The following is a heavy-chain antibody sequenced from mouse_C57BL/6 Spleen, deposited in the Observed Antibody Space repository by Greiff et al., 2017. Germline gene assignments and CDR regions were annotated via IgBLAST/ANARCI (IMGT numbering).Heavy chain of an antibody. CDR3: ARRGLAWFAY. D-gene: IGHD3-3*01. J-gene: IGHJ3*01. CDR2: IYPGSGNT. Sequence: QVQLKQSGPELVKPGASVKISCKASGYTFTDYYINWVKQRPGQGLEWIGWIYPGSGNTKSNEKLKGKATLPVDTSSSTAYMQLSSLTSEDSAVYVGARRGLAWFAYWGQGTLVTVSA. V-gene: IGHV1-84*01. CDR1: GYTFTDYY.